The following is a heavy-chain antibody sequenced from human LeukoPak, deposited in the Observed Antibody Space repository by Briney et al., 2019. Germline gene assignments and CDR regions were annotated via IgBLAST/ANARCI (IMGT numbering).Heavy chain of an antibody. CDR3: ARDSGFGEFPDAFDI. Sequence: ASVKVSCKASGYTFTSYGISWVRQAPGQGLEWMGWISAYNGNTNYAQKLQGRVTMTTDTSTSTAYMELRSLRSDDTAVYYCARDSGFGEFPDAFDIWGQGTMVTVSS. J-gene: IGHJ3*02. CDR2: ISAYNGNT. CDR1: GYTFTSYG. D-gene: IGHD3-10*01. V-gene: IGHV1-18*01.